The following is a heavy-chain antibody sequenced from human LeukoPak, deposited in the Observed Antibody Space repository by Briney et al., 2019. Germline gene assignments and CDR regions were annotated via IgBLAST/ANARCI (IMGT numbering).Heavy chain of an antibody. J-gene: IGHJ6*02. CDR1: GYTFTSYY. Sequence: GASVKVSCKASGYTFTSYYTHWVRQAPGQGLEWMGIINPSGGSTSYAQKFQGRVTMTRDTSTSTVYMELSSLRSEDTAVYYCARVRQQLDHYYYYGMDVWGQGTTVTVSS. D-gene: IGHD6-13*01. CDR3: ARVRQQLDHYYYYGMDV. V-gene: IGHV1-46*01. CDR2: INPSGGST.